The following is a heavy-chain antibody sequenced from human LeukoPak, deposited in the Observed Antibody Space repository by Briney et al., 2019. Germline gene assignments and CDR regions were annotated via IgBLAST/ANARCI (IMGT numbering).Heavy chain of an antibody. D-gene: IGHD1-26*01. Sequence: SQTLSLTCTVSGGSISSGDYYWSWIRQPPGKGLEWIGYIYYSGSTYYNPSLKSRVTISVDTSKNQFSLKLSSVTAADTAVYYCARDQEAIDGSSHDAFDIWGQGTMVTVSS. CDR1: GGSISSGDYY. J-gene: IGHJ3*02. CDR3: ARDQEAIDGSSHDAFDI. V-gene: IGHV4-30-4*08. CDR2: IYYSGST.